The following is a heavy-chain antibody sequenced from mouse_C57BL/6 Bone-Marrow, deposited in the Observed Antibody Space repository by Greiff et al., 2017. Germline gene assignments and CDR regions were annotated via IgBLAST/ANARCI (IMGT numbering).Heavy chain of an antibody. CDR1: GYTFTSYW. J-gene: IGHJ4*01. Sequence: VQLQQSGAELVMPGASVKLSCKASGYTFTSYWMHWVKQRPGQGLEWIGEIDPTDSYTNYNQKFKGKSTLTVDKSSSTAYMQLSSLISEDSAVYYGASSYYSNDVGVCYYAMDYWGQGTSVTVSS. V-gene: IGHV1-69*01. D-gene: IGHD2-5*01. CDR2: IDPTDSYT. CDR3: ASSYYSNDVGVCYYAMDY.